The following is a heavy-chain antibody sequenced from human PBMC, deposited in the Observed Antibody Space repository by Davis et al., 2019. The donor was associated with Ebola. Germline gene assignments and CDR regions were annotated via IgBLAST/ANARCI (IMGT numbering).Heavy chain of an antibody. CDR2: ISAYNGNT. Sequence: ASVKVSCKASGGTFSSYAISWVRQAPGQGLEWMGWISAYNGNTNYAQKLQGRVTMTTDTSTSTAYMELRSLRSDDTAVYYCARGEDYCTSASCYDYWGQGTLVTVSS. V-gene: IGHV1-18*01. CDR1: GGTFSSYA. D-gene: IGHD2-2*01. CDR3: ARGEDYCTSASCYDY. J-gene: IGHJ4*02.